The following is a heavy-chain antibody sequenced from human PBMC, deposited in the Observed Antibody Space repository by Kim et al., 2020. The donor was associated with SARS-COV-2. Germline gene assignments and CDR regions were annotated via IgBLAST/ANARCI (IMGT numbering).Heavy chain of an antibody. CDR1: GFTFSSYA. Sequence: GGSLRLSFAASGFTFSSYAMSWVRQAPGKGLEWVSAISGSGGSTYYADSVKGRFTISRDNSKNTLYLQMNSLRAEDTAVYYCAKDGLTYCDILGNNWFDPWGQGTLVTVSS. J-gene: IGHJ5*02. V-gene: IGHV3-23*01. D-gene: IGHD3-9*01. CDR2: ISGSGGST. CDR3: AKDGLTYCDILGNNWFDP.